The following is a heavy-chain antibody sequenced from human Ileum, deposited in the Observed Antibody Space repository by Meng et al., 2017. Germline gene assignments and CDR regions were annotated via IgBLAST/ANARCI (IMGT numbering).Heavy chain of an antibody. D-gene: IGHD3-9*01. V-gene: IGHV3-21*01. CDR1: GFTFSPYT. CDR3: ARERAGYYYDY. J-gene: IGHJ4*02. Sequence: GESLKISCAASGFTFSPYTMDWVRQAPGKGLEWVSSIIGSGNNIYYADSVKGRFTVSRDNAKSSLYLQMNSLRDEDTAVYYCARERAGYYYDYWGQGTLVTGAS. CDR2: IIGSGNNI.